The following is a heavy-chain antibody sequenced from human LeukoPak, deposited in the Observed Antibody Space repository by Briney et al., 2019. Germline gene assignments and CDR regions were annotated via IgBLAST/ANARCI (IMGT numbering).Heavy chain of an antibody. CDR3: ARGRSYGDYGDYFDY. V-gene: IGHV3-30-3*01. CDR1: GFTFSGYA. J-gene: IGHJ4*02. D-gene: IGHD4-17*01. CDR2: ISYDGSND. Sequence: PGRSLRLSCAASGFTFSGYAMHWVRQAPGKGLEWVAVISYDGSNDYYADSVKGRFTISRDNSKNTLFLQMSSLRVEDTAVYFCARGRSYGDYGDYFDYWGQGTLVTVSS.